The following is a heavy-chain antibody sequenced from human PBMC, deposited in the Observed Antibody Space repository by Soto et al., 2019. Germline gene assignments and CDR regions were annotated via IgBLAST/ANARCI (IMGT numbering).Heavy chain of an antibody. D-gene: IGHD3-10*01. V-gene: IGHV4-34*01. CDR1: GGSFSGYY. Sequence: SETLSLTCAVYGGSFSGYYWSWIRQPPGKGLEWIGEINHSGSTNYNPSLKSRVTISVDTSKNQFSLKLSSVTAADTAVYYCARRGSIRSGSYYKYYFDYWGQGTLVTVSS. CDR3: ARRGSIRSGSYYKYYFDY. CDR2: INHSGST. J-gene: IGHJ4*02.